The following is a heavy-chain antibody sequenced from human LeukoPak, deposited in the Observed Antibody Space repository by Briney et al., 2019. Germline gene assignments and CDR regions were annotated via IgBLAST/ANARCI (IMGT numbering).Heavy chain of an antibody. J-gene: IGHJ4*02. CDR3: ATLGSISV. CDR1: GYSFTTYW. V-gene: IGHV5-10-1*01. D-gene: IGHD1-26*01. CDR2: IDPTDSYT. Sequence: GESLEISCKGSGYSFTTYWISWVRQMPGKGLEWMGKIDPTDSYTNYSPSFQGRVTISADKSISTAYLQWSSLQASDTAMYYCATLGSISVWGQGTLVPVSS.